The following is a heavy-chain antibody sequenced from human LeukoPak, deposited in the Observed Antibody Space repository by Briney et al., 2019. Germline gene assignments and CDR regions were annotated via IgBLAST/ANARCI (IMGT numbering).Heavy chain of an antibody. V-gene: IGHV1-2*02. D-gene: IGHD4-11*01. CDR1: GYTFPDYY. Sequence: ASVKVSCKTSGYTFPDYYIHWVRQAPGQRLEWMGWINPNSGETNSAQKFQGRVTMTEDTSISTAYMELRRVTSDDTAVYYCARDRDYSNTERGFDYWGQGTLVTVSS. CDR3: ARDRDYSNTERGFDY. J-gene: IGHJ4*02. CDR2: INPNSGET.